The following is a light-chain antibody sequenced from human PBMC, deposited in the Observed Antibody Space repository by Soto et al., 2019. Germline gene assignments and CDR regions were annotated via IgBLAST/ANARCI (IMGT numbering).Light chain of an antibody. CDR1: QSISSY. CDR3: QQSYSTPLT. Sequence: DIQSTQAPSSLSASVGDRVTITCRASQSISSYLNWYQQKPGKAPKLLIYAASSLQRGVPSRFSGSGSGADFTLTISSLQPEDFATYYCQQSYSTPLTFGGGTKVDIK. CDR2: AAS. J-gene: IGKJ4*01. V-gene: IGKV1-39*01.